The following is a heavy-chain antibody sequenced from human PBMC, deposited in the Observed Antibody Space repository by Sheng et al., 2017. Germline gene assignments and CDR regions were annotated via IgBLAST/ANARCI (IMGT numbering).Heavy chain of an antibody. J-gene: IGHJ3*02. Sequence: QVQLVQSGAEVKKPGSSVKVSCKASGGTFSSYAISWVRQAPGQGLEWMGGIIPIFGTANYAQKFQGRVTITADESTSTAYMELSSLRSEDTAVYYCARELRANDYGDYDAFDIWGQGTMVTVSS. CDR3: ARELRANDYGDYDAFDI. CDR1: GGTFSSYA. V-gene: IGHV1-69*13. CDR2: IIPIFGTA. D-gene: IGHD4-17*01.